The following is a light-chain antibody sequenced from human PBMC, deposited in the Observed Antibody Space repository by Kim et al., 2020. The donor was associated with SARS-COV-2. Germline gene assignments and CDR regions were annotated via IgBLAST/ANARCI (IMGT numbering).Light chain of an antibody. CDR1: QSVNTN. CDR2: DAS. V-gene: IGKV3-15*01. CDR3: QQYNNFRT. Sequence: SVCPGERASLSCRASQSVNTNIVWYQQRPGQAPRLLIYDASTRATGVPARFSGSGSGTEFTLTISSLQSEDLAVYYCQQYNNFRTFGQGTKVDIK. J-gene: IGKJ1*01.